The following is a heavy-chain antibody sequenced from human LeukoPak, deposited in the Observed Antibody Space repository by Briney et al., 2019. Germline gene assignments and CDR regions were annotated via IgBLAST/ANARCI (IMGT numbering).Heavy chain of an antibody. J-gene: IGHJ4*02. Sequence: ASVKVSCKASGYTFTSYYMHWVRQAPGQGLEWMGIINPSGGSTSYAQKFQGRVTMTRDMSTSTVYMELSSLRSEDTAVYYCAFSGGSSPFDYWGQGTLVTVSS. CDR2: INPSGGST. CDR1: GYTFTSYY. CDR3: AFSGGSSPFDY. V-gene: IGHV1-46*01. D-gene: IGHD6-6*01.